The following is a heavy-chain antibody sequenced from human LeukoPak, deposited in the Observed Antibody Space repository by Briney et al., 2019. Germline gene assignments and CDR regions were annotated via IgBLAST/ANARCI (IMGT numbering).Heavy chain of an antibody. CDR2: ISWNSGNI. CDR1: GFTFDDYA. J-gene: IGHJ6*02. V-gene: IGHV3-9*01. CDR3: AKGPPLRDYGMDV. D-gene: IGHD2-21*02. Sequence: GGSLRVSCAASGFTFDDYAMHWVRQPPGKGLEWVSGISWNSGNIGYAGSVKGRFTISRDNAKNSLYLQMNSLRAEDTALYYCAKGPPLRDYGMDVWGQGTTVTVSS.